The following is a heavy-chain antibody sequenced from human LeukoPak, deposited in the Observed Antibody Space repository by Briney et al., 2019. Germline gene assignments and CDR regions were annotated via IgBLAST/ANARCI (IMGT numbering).Heavy chain of an antibody. Sequence: GGSLRLSCAASGFTVSSNYMSWVRQAPGKGLEWVSVIYSGGSTYYADSVKGRFTISRDNSKNTPYPQMNSLRAEDTAVYYCARGHCSGGSCNDYWGQGTLVTVSS. J-gene: IGHJ4*02. CDR3: ARGHCSGGSCNDY. CDR2: IYSGGST. CDR1: GFTVSSNY. D-gene: IGHD2-15*01. V-gene: IGHV3-53*01.